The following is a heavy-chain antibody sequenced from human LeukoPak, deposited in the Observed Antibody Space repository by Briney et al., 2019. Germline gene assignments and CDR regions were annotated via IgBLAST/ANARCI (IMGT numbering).Heavy chain of an antibody. CDR1: GFTFSSYA. J-gene: IGHJ4*02. D-gene: IGHD6-19*01. CDR2: INGSGGST. V-gene: IGHV3-23*01. CDR3: ARRGAVAGTFDY. Sequence: GGSLRLSCAASGFTFSSYAMSWVRQAPGKGLEWVSDINGSGGSTYYADSVKVRFTISRDNAKNTLYLQMNSLRDQGKAAYYCARRGAVAGTFDYWGQGTLVTVSS.